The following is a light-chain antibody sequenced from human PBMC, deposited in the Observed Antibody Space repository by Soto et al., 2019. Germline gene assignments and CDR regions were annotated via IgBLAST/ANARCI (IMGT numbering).Light chain of an antibody. V-gene: IGKV1-5*03. CDR3: QRQSNDPRT. Sequence: DMQMTQSPSTLSAPVGDRVTITCLATQSISSWLAWYQQKPGKPPKHLIYQSSSLESVLISRFSCRGSGTEFSLSIRLRQSYDFATHYCQRQSNDPRTLGQGNKVQI. CDR2: QSS. J-gene: IGKJ1*01. CDR1: QSISSW.